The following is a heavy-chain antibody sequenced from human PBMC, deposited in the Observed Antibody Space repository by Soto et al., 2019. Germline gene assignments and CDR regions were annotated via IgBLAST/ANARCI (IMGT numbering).Heavy chain of an antibody. CDR1: GFTPSGFA. CDR2: ISSNGVGT. CDR3: ARRARPDFYYMDV. V-gene: IGHV3-64*01. Sequence: GGSLRLSCAASGFTPSGFAMGWGRQAPGRGLEYVSGISSNGVGTYYANSVQGRFTISRDNSKNTVYLQMGSLRPEDMAVYYCARRARPDFYYMDVWGKGTTVTVSS. D-gene: IGHD6-6*01. J-gene: IGHJ6*03.